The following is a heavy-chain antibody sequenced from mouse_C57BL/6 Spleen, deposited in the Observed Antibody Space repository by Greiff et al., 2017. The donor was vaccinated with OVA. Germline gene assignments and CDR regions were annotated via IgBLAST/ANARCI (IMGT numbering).Heavy chain of an antibody. J-gene: IGHJ2*01. CDR1: GYTFTDYE. D-gene: IGHD1-1*01. CDR2: IDPETGGT. V-gene: IGHV1-15*01. Sequence: QVQLQQSGAELVRPGASVTLSCKASGYTFTDYEMHWVKQTPVHGLEWIGAIDPETGGTAYNQKFKGKAILTADKSSSTAYMELRSLTSEDSAVYYCTRDYYYGSSGDYWGQGTTLTVSS. CDR3: TRDYYYGSSGDY.